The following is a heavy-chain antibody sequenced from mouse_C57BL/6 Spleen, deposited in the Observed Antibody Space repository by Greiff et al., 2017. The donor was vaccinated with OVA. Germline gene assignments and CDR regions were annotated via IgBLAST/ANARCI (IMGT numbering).Heavy chain of an antibody. D-gene: IGHD3-2*02. CDR2: IHPNSGST. CDR3: ARSRSSGHYFDY. V-gene: IGHV1-64*01. J-gene: IGHJ2*01. CDR1: GYTFTSYW. Sequence: QVQLQQSGAELVKPGASVKLSCKASGYTFTSYWMHWVKQRPGQGLEWIGMIHPNSGSTKYTEKFKSKATLTVDKSSRTASVQLSSLTSEDSAVYYCARSRSSGHYFDYWGQGTTLTVSS.